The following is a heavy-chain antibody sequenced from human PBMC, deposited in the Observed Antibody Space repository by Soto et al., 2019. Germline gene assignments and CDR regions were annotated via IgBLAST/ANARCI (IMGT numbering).Heavy chain of an antibody. D-gene: IGHD2-8*02. V-gene: IGHV1-2*04. CDR3: ASASPSNGLLVKDAFDI. Sequence: ASVKVSCKASGYTFTGYYMHWVRQAPGQGLEWMGWINPNSGGTNYAQKFQGWVTMTRDTSISTDYMELSRLRSDDTDVYYCASASPSNGLLVKDAFDIWGQGTMVTVSS. CDR2: INPNSGGT. J-gene: IGHJ3*02. CDR1: GYTFTGYY.